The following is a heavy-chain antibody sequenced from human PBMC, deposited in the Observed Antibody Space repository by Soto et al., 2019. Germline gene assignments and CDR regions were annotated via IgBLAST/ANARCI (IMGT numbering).Heavy chain of an antibody. CDR1: GYTFTGYH. V-gene: IGHV1-2*04. CDR3: ARDGAYSSGWYYGMDV. CDR2: INPNSGGT. J-gene: IGHJ6*02. D-gene: IGHD6-19*01. Sequence: ASVKVSCKASGYTFTGYHMHWVRQAPGQGLEWMGWINPNSGGTNYAQKFQGWVTMTRDTSISTAYMELSRLRSDDTAVYYCARDGAYSSGWYYGMDVWGQGTTVTVSS.